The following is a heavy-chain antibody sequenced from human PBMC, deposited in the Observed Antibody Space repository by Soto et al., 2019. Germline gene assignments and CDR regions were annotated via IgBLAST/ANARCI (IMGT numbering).Heavy chain of an antibody. D-gene: IGHD3-3*01. V-gene: IGHV3-11*01. J-gene: IGHJ6*02. CDR1: GFIFSDYY. CDR3: ARAWKIEKFGVISMSKGLDV. Sequence: LRLSCAASGFIFSDYYMTWIRQAPGKGLEWLSCSSNRDRSTYYADSVKDRFVVSKDNAKNLVYLQMNSLRAEDTAVYFCARAWKIEKFGVISMSKGLDVWGQGTTVTVSS. CDR2: SSNRDRST.